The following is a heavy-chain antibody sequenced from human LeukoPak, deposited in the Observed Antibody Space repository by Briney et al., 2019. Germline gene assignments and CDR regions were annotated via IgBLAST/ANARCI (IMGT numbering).Heavy chain of an antibody. D-gene: IGHD3-10*01. J-gene: IGHJ4*02. V-gene: IGHV3-30*01. CDR3: ARDSTYYYDSGSSGPHYFDN. Sequence: SCKASGGTFSSYAISWVRQAPGKGLEWVSLISSGGTYEYYADSVKGRFTISRDNSKNTLYLQLNSLRAEDTAVYYCARDSTYYYDSGSSGPHYFDNWGQGTLVTVSS. CDR2: ISSGGTYE. CDR1: GGTFSSYA.